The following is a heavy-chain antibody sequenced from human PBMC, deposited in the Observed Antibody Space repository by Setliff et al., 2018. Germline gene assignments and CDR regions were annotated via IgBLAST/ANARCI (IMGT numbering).Heavy chain of an antibody. CDR3: ARDLGARYCSGGSCSHYYYYYYMDV. Sequence: LRLSCAASGFTFSDYAMSWVRQAPGKGLEWVSTISGSAGSIHLADSVKGRFTISRDNSKNTLYLQMNSRRAEDTAVYYCARDLGARYCSGGSCSHYYYYYYMDVWGKGTTVTVSS. CDR2: ISGSAGSI. J-gene: IGHJ6*03. D-gene: IGHD2-15*01. CDR1: GFTFSDYA. V-gene: IGHV3-23*01.